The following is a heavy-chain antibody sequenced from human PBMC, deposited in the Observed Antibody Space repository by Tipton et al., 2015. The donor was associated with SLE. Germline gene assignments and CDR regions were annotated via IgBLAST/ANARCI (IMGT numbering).Heavy chain of an antibody. D-gene: IGHD2-15*01. V-gene: IGHV3-53*04. J-gene: IGHJ3*02. CDR2: IYSGGST. Sequence: SLRLSCAASGFTASSNYTSWVRQAPGKGLEWVSVIYSGGSTYYADSVKGRFTISRHNSKNTLYLQMNSLRAEATAVYYCARGCSPIYDAFDIWSRGKMVTVSS. CDR3: ARGCSPIYDAFDI. CDR1: GFTASSNY.